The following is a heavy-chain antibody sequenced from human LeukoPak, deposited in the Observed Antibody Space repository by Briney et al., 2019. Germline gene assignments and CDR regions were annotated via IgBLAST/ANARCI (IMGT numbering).Heavy chain of an antibody. V-gene: IGHV5-51*01. J-gene: IGHJ6*03. CDR1: GYSFTSYS. D-gene: IGHD3-22*01. CDR3: ARHGYYDSSGYYFYYYMDV. Sequence: GESLKISGKGSGYSFTSYSIGWVRQMPGKSLEWMGIIYPGDSDPRYGPSFQGQVTISADKSISTAYLQWSSLKASDTAMYYCARHGYYDSSGYYFYYYMDVWGKGTTVTVSS. CDR2: IYPGDSDP.